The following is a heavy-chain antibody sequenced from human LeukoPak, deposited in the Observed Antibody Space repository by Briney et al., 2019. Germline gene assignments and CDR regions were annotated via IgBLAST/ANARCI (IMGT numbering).Heavy chain of an antibody. CDR3: AKVPHPRRSTPITMDY. CDR2: MSVFCSGDST. V-gene: IGHV3-23*01. Sequence: GGSLTLPCVPSGLPFRDYAMSWVRQAPGRGLEWVSVMSVFCSGDSTYYADSVKGRFTISRDDSKITLYLQMNSLRAEDTAVYFCAKVPHPRRSTPITMDYWGEGALVTVSS. J-gene: IGHJ4*02. CDR1: GLPFRDYA. D-gene: IGHD2-2*01.